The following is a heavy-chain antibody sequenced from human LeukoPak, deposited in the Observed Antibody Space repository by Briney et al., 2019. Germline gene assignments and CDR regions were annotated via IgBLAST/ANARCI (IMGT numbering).Heavy chain of an antibody. V-gene: IGHV3-7*01. Sequence: GESLRLSCVGSGFNFGNYWMTWVRQAPGKGQEWVANINRDGSVKNYVDSVKGRFTISRDKAKSSLFLQANSLRAEDTAVYYCARDLSPADSGHYLDAFDIWGQGTMVTVSS. J-gene: IGHJ3*02. CDR2: INRDGSVK. D-gene: IGHD3-22*01. CDR3: ARDLSPADSGHYLDAFDI. CDR1: GFNFGNYW.